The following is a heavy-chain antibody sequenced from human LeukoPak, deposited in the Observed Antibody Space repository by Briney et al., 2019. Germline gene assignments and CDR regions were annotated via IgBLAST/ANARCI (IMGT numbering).Heavy chain of an antibody. D-gene: IGHD2-15*01. CDR3: ARDKDSRRLDY. CDR2: IYSGGST. CDR1: GFTVSNNY. V-gene: IGHV3-53*01. J-gene: IGHJ4*02. Sequence: VGSLRLSCAASGFTVSNNYMSWVRQAPGKGLEWVTVIYSGGSTYYADSVKGRFTISRGNSKNTLYLQMNSLRVEDTALYYCARDKDSRRLDYWGQGTLVTVSS.